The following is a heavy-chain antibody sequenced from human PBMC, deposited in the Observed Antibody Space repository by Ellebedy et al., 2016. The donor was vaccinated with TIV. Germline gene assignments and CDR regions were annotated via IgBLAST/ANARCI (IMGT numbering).Heavy chain of an antibody. CDR3: AISLGLVHEYFDY. V-gene: IGHV1-69*04. CDR1: GGTFSSYA. Sequence: SVKVSXXASGGTFSSYAISWVRQAPGQGLEWMGRIIPILGIANYAQKFQGRVTITADKSTSTAYMELSSLRSEDTAVYYCAISLGLVHEYFDYWGQGTLVTVSS. J-gene: IGHJ4*02. CDR2: IIPILGIA. D-gene: IGHD6-19*01.